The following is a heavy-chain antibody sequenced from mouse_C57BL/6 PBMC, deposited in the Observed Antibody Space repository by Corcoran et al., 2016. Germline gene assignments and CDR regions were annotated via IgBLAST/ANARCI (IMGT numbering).Heavy chain of an antibody. CDR2: INTYSGVP. CDR3: ARKYYDYDQGGYAMDY. J-gene: IGHJ4*01. D-gene: IGHD2-4*01. Sequence: QIQLVQSGPELKKPGETVKISCKASGYTFTTYGMSWVKQAPGKGLKWMGRINTYSGVPTYADDFKGRFAFSLETSASTAYLQINNLKNEDTATYFCARKYYDYDQGGYAMDYWGQGTSVTVSS. V-gene: IGHV9-3*01. CDR1: GYTFTTYG.